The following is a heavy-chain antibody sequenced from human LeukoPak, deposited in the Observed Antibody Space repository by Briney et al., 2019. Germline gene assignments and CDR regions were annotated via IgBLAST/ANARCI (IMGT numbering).Heavy chain of an antibody. J-gene: IGHJ6*04. D-gene: IGHD3-10*02. V-gene: IGHV3-23*01. Sequence: PGGSLRLSCAASGFTFNFYAMSWVRQAPGKGLGWVSAISGSGGSTYYADSVKGRFTISRDNSKNTLYLLMNSLRAEDTAVYYCAELGITMIGGVWGKGTTVTISS. CDR1: GFTFNFYA. CDR3: AELGITMIGGV. CDR2: ISGSGGST.